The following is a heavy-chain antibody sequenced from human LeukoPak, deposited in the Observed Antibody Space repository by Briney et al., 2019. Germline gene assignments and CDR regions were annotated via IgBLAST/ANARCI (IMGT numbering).Heavy chain of an antibody. CDR3: ARDRGYCSSTSCFLDAFDI. V-gene: IGHV3-21*01. CDR1: GFTFSSYS. D-gene: IGHD2-2*03. Sequence: PGGSLRLSCAASGFTFSSYSMNWVRQAPGKGLEWVSSISSSSYIYYADSVKGRFTISRDNAKNSLYLQMNSLRAEDTAVYYCARDRGYCSSTSCFLDAFDIWGQGTMVTVSS. J-gene: IGHJ3*02. CDR2: ISSSSYI.